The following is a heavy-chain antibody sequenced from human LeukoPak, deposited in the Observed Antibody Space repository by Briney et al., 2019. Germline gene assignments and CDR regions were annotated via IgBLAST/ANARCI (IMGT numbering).Heavy chain of an antibody. D-gene: IGHD6-19*01. Sequence: GESLKISCKGSGYSFTSYWISWVRQMPGKGLEWMGRIDPSDSYANYSPSFQGHVTISADKSISTAYLQWSSLKASDTAMYYCARHEVAGDNWFDPWGQGTLVTVSS. CDR1: GYSFTSYW. CDR3: ARHEVAGDNWFDP. V-gene: IGHV5-10-1*01. CDR2: IDPSDSYA. J-gene: IGHJ5*02.